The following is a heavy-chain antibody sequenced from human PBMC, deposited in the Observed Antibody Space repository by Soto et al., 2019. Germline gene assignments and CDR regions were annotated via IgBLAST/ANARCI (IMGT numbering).Heavy chain of an antibody. CDR1: GYRFNDYY. CDR2: INPKDGGT. Sequence: GASVKVSCKASGYRFNDYYIHWVRQAPGQGPEWMGWINPKDGGTKYAQKFQGRVTMTRDTFITTAYTEMSGLRSDDTAIYFCARDLNPYYGPGSLNGYFDYWGQGSLVTVSS. J-gene: IGHJ4*02. V-gene: IGHV1-2*02. CDR3: ARDLNPYYGPGSLNGYFDY. D-gene: IGHD3-10*01.